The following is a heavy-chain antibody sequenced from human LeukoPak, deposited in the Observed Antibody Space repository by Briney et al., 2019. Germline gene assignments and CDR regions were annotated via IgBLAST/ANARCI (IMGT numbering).Heavy chain of an antibody. Sequence: GGSLRLSCAASGFTFSSYWMSWVRQAPGKGLEWVANIKQDGSEKYYVDSVKGRFTISRDNAKNSLYLQMNSLRAEDTAVYYCARQVLRNFDWLLSRDGYNYPYYFDYWGQGTLVTVSS. V-gene: IGHV3-7*01. CDR2: IKQDGSEK. CDR1: GFTFSSYW. D-gene: IGHD3-9*01. J-gene: IGHJ4*02. CDR3: ARQVLRNFDWLLSRDGYNYPYYFDY.